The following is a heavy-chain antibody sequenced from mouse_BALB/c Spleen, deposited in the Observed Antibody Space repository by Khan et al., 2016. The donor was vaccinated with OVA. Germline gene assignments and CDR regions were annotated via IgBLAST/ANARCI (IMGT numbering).Heavy chain of an antibody. CDR1: GYSITRGYG. CDR2: ISYSGST. J-gene: IGHJ2*01. Sequence: EVQLQESGPGLVKPSQSLSLTCTVTGYSITRGYGWNWIRQFPGNKLELMGYISYSGSTNYNPSLKSRISITRDTSTHPFYLQLNSVTTEDTATYYCARTARKKYWGQGTTLTVSS. CDR3: ARTARKKY. D-gene: IGHD1-2*01. V-gene: IGHV3-2*02.